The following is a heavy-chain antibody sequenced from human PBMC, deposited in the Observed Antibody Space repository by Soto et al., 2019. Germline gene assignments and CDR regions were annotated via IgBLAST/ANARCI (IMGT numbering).Heavy chain of an antibody. V-gene: IGHV4-34*01. J-gene: IGHJ3*02. CDR2: INYSGGT. Sequence: LSLTCGVYGGSLRGYYWSWIRQTPGKGLEWIGQINYSGGTNYNPSLKSRVTMSVDTSKNQFSLDLSSMTAADTAVYFCARRPDGFDIWGLGTRVTVAS. CDR3: ARRPDGFDI. CDR1: GGSLRGYY. D-gene: IGHD6-6*01.